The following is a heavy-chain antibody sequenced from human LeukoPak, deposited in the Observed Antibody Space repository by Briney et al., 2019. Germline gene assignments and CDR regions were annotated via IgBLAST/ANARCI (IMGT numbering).Heavy chain of an antibody. CDR3: ARLSSTWRVFDY. Sequence: PSQTLSLTCTVSGGSISSDGYYWRWIRQHPGKDLEWIGYIYYSGRTYYNPSLKSRVILSVDTSKSQFSLKLISVTAADTAVYFCARLSSTWRVFDYWGQGILVPVSS. D-gene: IGHD6-13*01. J-gene: IGHJ4*02. CDR1: GGSISSDGYY. V-gene: IGHV4-31*03. CDR2: IYYSGRT.